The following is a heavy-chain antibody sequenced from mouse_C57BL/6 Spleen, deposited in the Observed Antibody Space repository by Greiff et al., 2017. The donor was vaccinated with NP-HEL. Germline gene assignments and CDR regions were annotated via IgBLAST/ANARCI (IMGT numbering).Heavy chain of an antibody. J-gene: IGHJ2*01. Sequence: VQLQQSGAELARPGASVKLSCKASGYTFTSYGISWVKQRTGQGLEWIGEIYPRSGNTYYNEKFKGKATLTADKSSSTAYMERRSLTSEDSAVYFCAGTTVVATEGHFDYWGQGTTLTVSS. CDR1: GYTFTSYG. CDR3: AGTTVVATEGHFDY. V-gene: IGHV1-81*01. CDR2: IYPRSGNT. D-gene: IGHD1-1*01.